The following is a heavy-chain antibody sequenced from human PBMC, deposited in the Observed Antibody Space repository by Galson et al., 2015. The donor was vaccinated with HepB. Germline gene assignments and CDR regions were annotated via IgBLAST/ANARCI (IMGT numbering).Heavy chain of an antibody. V-gene: IGHV3-7*03. D-gene: IGHD3-16*01. CDR2: IRQDGGEM. CDR1: GFTFSNYW. CDR3: ASWGGGDDY. Sequence: SLRLSCAASGFTFSNYWLHWVRQAPGKGLEWVANIRQDGGEMYYMESVKGRFTISRDNAKKSLYLQMSSLRVEDTAVYFCASWGGGDDYWGHGTLVTVSS. J-gene: IGHJ4*01.